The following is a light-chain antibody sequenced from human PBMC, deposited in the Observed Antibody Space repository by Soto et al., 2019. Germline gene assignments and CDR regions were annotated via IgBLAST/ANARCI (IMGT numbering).Light chain of an antibody. V-gene: IGKV3-15*01. CDR3: QQYNNWPRT. Sequence: EIVLTESPGTLSLSPGERARLSCRASQSVGKYLVWYQQKPGQAPRLLIHGATTRATGIPARFSGSGSGTEFTLTISSLQSEDFAVYYCQQYNNWPRTFGQGTKVDIK. CDR2: GAT. J-gene: IGKJ1*01. CDR1: QSVGKY.